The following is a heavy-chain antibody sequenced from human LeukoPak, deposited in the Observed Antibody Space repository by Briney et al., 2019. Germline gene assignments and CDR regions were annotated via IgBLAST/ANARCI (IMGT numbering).Heavy chain of an antibody. V-gene: IGHV3-30*18. CDR3: AKDRAAYYFDY. CDR2: ISYDGSNK. CDR1: GFTFSSYG. J-gene: IGHJ4*02. Sequence: GGSLRLSCAASGFTFSSYGMHWVRQAPGKGLEWVAVISYDGSNKYHADSVKGRFTISRDNSKNTLYLQMNSLRAEDTAVYYCAKDRAAYYFDYWGQGTLVTVSS. D-gene: IGHD6-25*01.